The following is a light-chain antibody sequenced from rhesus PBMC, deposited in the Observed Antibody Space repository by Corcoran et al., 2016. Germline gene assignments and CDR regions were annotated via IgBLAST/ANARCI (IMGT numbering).Light chain of an antibody. CDR1: QRLVHSNGNTY. CDR2: QVS. V-gene: IGKV2-65*01. J-gene: IGKJ4*01. CDR3: GQGTNVPLT. Sequence: DVVLTQSPLSLPITPGQPASISYRSSQRLVHSNGNTYLSWYQQKPGQPPRRLTYQVSNRDSGVPDRFSGSGAGTDFTLKISRVEAEDGGIYYCGQGTNVPLTFGGGTKVEIK.